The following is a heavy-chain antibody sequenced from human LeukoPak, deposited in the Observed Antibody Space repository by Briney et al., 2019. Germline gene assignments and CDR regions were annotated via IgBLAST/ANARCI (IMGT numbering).Heavy chain of an antibody. V-gene: IGHV3-15*01. D-gene: IGHD1-14*01. CDR2: IKSKTDVGTT. CDR1: GITVTSHY. CDR3: TTSTG. Sequence: SGGSLRLSCAASGITVTSHYMTWVRQAPGKGLEWVGRIKSKTDVGTTDYAAPVKGRFTISRDDSKNTLYLQMNSLKTEDTAVYYCTTSTGWGQGTLVTVSS. J-gene: IGHJ4*02.